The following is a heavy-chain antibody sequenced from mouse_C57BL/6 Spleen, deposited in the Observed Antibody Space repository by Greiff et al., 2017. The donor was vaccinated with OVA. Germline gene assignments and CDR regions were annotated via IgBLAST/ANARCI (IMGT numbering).Heavy chain of an antibody. D-gene: IGHD1-1*01. CDR3: ARNYYGSSSYAMDY. V-gene: IGHV1-55*01. J-gene: IGHJ4*01. CDR2: ISPGSGST. Sequence: QVQLQQPGAELVKPGASVKMSCKASGYTFTSYWITWVKQRPGQGLEWIGDISPGSGSTNYNEKFKSKATLTVDTSSSTAYMQLSSLTSEDSAVYYCARNYYGSSSYAMDYWGQGTSVTVSS. CDR1: GYTFTSYW.